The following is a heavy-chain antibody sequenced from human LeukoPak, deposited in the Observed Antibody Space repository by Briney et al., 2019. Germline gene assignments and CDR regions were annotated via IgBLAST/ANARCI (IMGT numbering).Heavy chain of an antibody. CDR3: AKDSGHYFDY. CDR2: IRYDGSNK. J-gene: IGHJ4*02. V-gene: IGHV3-30*02. CDR1: GFTFSSYG. D-gene: IGHD3-10*01. Sequence: GGSLRLSCAPSGFTFSSYGMHWVRQAPAKGRGWGAFIRYDGSNKYYADSVKGRFTISRDNSKNTLYLQMNSLRAEDTAVYYCAKDSGHYFDYWGQGTLVTVSS.